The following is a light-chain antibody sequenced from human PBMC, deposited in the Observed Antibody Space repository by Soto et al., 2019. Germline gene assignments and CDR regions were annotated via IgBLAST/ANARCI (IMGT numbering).Light chain of an antibody. V-gene: IGKV1-33*01. J-gene: IGKJ1*01. Sequence: DIQMTQSPPSLSVSVGDIVTITCQASQDISNYLHWFQQKPGKAPQLLIFDVSNLQTGVPSRFSGGGSGTDFALTISSLEPDDFATYYCQQYNSYSRTFGQGTKVDI. CDR1: QDISNY. CDR3: QQYNSYSRT. CDR2: DVS.